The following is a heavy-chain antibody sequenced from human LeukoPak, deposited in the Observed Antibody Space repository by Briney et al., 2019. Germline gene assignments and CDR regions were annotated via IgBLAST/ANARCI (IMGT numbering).Heavy chain of an antibody. J-gene: IGHJ4*02. CDR3: ARDTKDGESDY. D-gene: IGHD7-27*01. CDR2: INPNSGGT. Sequence: ASVKVSCKASGYTFTGYYMHWVRQASGQGLEWMGRINPNSGGTNYAQKFQGRVTMTRDTSISTAYMELSRLRSDDTAVYYCARDTKDGESDYWGQGTLVTVSS. V-gene: IGHV1-2*06. CDR1: GYTFTGYY.